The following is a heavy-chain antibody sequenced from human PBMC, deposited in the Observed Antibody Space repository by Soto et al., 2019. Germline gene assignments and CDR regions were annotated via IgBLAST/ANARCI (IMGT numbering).Heavy chain of an antibody. CDR2: INAGKGNT. J-gene: IGHJ4*02. CDR1: GYTFTSYA. V-gene: IGHV1-3*01. Sequence: QVQLVQSGAEVKKPGASVKVSCKASGYTFTSYAMQWVRQAPGHRLEWMGWINAGKGNTKYSQKFQGRVTITRDTSASTAYMELSSLRSEDTAVYYCARDLGGWTDYWGQGTLVTVSS. CDR3: ARDLGGWTDY. D-gene: IGHD6-19*01.